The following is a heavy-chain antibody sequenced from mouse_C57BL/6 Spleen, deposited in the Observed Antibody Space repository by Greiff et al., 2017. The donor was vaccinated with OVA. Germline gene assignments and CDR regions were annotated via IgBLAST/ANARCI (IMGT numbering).Heavy chain of an antibody. CDR1: GYTFTSYW. CDR2: IDPSDSET. J-gene: IGHJ1*03. V-gene: IGHV1-52*01. CDR3: ARWNYGSSYGYFDV. Sequence: QVHVKQPGAELVRPGSSVKLSCKASGYTFTSYWMHWVKQRPIQGLEWIGNIDPSDSETHYNQKFKDKATLTVDKSSSTAYMQLSSLTSEDSAVYYCARWNYGSSYGYFDVWGTGTTVTVSS. D-gene: IGHD1-1*01.